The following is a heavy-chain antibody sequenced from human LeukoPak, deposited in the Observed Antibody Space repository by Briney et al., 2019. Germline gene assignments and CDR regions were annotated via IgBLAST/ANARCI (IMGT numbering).Heavy chain of an antibody. Sequence: SETLSLTCTVSGGSISSYYWGWIRQPAGKGLEWIGRIYTSGSTNYNPSLKSRVTMSVDTSKNQFSLKLSSVTAADTAVYYCARELGYYYDSSGYYYYYYYMDVWGKGTTVTVSS. CDR3: ARELGYYYDSSGYYYYYYYMDV. V-gene: IGHV4-4*07. J-gene: IGHJ6*03. CDR2: IYTSGST. D-gene: IGHD3-22*01. CDR1: GGSISSYY.